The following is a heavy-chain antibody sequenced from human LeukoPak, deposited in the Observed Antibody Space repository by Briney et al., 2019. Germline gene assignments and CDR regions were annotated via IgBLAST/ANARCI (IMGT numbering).Heavy chain of an antibody. CDR1: GGSISSYY. CDR3: ARLRRSWFDP. CDR2: IYYSGST. D-gene: IGHD3-16*01. Sequence: SETLSLTCTVFGGSISSYYWSWIRQPPGKVLERIGYIYYSGSTNYNPSLKSRVTISVDTSKNQFSLKLSSVTAADTAVYYCARLRRSWFDPWGQGTLVTVSS. J-gene: IGHJ5*02. V-gene: IGHV4-59*01.